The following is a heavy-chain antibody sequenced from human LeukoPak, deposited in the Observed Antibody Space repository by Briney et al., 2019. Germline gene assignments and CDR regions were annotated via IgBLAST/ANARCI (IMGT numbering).Heavy chain of an antibody. Sequence: PSETLSLTCAVSGGSLSGYYWSWVRQSPDKGLEWIGYIHYSGTTNYNPSLQSRVTISVDTSKNQFSLKLRSVTAADTAVYYCARRGHDFWSGSEWFDPWGQGTLVTVSS. CDR1: GGSLSGYY. CDR2: IHYSGTT. CDR3: ARRGHDFWSGSEWFDP. J-gene: IGHJ5*02. V-gene: IGHV4-59*08. D-gene: IGHD3-3*01.